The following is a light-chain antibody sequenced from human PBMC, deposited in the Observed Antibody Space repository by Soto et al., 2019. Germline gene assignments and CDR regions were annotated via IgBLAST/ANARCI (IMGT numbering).Light chain of an antibody. Sequence: QSVLTQPPSASGTPGQRITISCSGSSSNIGSHTVNWHQQVPGTAPKLLIYSNNERPSGVPDRFSGSKSGTSASLAISGLQSGDEADYYCAAWDDSLNGVIFGGGTKATV. J-gene: IGLJ2*01. CDR3: AAWDDSLNGVI. V-gene: IGLV1-44*01. CDR1: SSNIGSHT. CDR2: SNN.